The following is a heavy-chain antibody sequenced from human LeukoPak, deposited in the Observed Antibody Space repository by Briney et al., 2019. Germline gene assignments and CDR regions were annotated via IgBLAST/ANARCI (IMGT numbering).Heavy chain of an antibody. J-gene: IGHJ6*02. Sequence: PSETLSLTCTVSGGSISSYYWSWIRQPPGKGLEWIGYIYYSGSTNYNPSLKSRVTISVDTSMNQFSLKLSSVTAADTAVYYCARVWSGYDYYYYYGMDVWGQGTTVTVSS. D-gene: IGHD5-12*01. CDR1: GGSISSYY. V-gene: IGHV4-59*01. CDR3: ARVWSGYDYYYYYGMDV. CDR2: IYYSGST.